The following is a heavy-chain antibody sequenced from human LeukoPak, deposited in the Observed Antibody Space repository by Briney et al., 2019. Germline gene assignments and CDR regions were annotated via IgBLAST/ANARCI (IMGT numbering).Heavy chain of an antibody. Sequence: SETLSLTCAVYGGSFSGYYWSWIRQPPGKGLEWIGEINHSGSANYNPSLKSRVTISVDTSKNQFSLKLSSVTAADTAVYYCARGPTTVTRAFDYWGQGTLVTVSS. J-gene: IGHJ4*02. V-gene: IGHV4-34*01. D-gene: IGHD4-17*01. CDR2: INHSGSA. CDR1: GGSFSGYY. CDR3: ARGPTTVTRAFDY.